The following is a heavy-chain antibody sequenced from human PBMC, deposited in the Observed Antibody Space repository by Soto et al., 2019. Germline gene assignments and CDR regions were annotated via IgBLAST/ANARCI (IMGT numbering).Heavy chain of an antibody. Sequence: QVQLVESGGGVVQPGRSLRLSCAASGFTFSSYGMHWVRQAPGKGLEWVAVISYDGSNKYYADSVKGRFTISRDNSKNTLYLQMNSLRAEDTAVYYCATVHDYYYYYGMDVWGQGTTVTVSS. CDR1: GFTFSSYG. CDR3: ATVHDYYYYYGMDV. J-gene: IGHJ6*02. V-gene: IGHV3-30*03. CDR2: ISYDGSNK.